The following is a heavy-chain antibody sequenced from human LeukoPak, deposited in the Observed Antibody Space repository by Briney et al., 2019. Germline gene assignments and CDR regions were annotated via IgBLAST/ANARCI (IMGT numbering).Heavy chain of an antibody. CDR3: ARGPYPDY. V-gene: IGHV3-21*01. J-gene: IGHJ4*01. CDR2: INSGNSNI. CDR1: GFTFSSYW. Sequence: GGSLRLSCAASGFTFSSYWMSWVRQAPGKGLEWVSSINSGNSNIYYADSVRGRFTISRDNAKNLLYLQMNSLRAEDTAVYYCARGPYPDYRGHGTLVTVSS.